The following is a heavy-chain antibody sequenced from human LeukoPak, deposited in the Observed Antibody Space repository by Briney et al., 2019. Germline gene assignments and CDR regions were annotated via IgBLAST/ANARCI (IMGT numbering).Heavy chain of an antibody. CDR3: TRGGELMNY. CDR2: IYTSGST. CDR1: GGSVSRGIYY. V-gene: IGHV4-61*02. Sequence: PSQTLSLTCLVSGGSVSRGIYYWRWMRQPAGKGLEWIGRIYTSGSTNYTPSLKSRATISIDASKNQFSLRLSSVTAADTAVYYCTRGGELMNYWGQGTLVTVSS. J-gene: IGHJ4*02. D-gene: IGHD1-26*01.